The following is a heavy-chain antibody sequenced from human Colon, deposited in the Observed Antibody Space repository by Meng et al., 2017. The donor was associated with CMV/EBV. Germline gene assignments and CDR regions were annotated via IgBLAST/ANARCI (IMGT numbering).Heavy chain of an antibody. CDR2: INPTTGAT. D-gene: IGHD1-14*01. CDR3: ARDGISSSPDFDY. J-gene: IGHJ4*02. V-gene: IGHV1-2*02. CDR1: GYTFTSYY. Sequence: ASVKVSCKASGYTFTSYYMHWVRQAPGQGLEWVAWINPTTGATDSAQKFKGRVTVTRDTSISTLYMELRSLRFDDTAIYYCARDGISSSPDFDYWGQGTPVTVSS.